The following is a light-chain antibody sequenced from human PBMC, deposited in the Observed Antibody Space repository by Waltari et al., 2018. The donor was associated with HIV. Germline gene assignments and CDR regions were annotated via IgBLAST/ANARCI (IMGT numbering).Light chain of an antibody. CDR3: GAGENSLSAFWV. CDR2: DTN. J-gene: IGLJ3*02. V-gene: IGLV1-51*01. CDR1: SSTIGNNL. Sequence: QSVLPQPPSVSAAPGQKDTISCSGSSSTIGNNLVSWYQQLPATAPKRLTYDTNKRPSRIPGRFSASQSGTSTTLAITGRQTGDEAVYYCGAGENSLSAFWVFGGGTKVTVL.